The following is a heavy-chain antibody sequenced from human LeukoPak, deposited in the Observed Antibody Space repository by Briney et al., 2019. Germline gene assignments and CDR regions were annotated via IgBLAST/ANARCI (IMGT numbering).Heavy chain of an antibody. CDR3: ARGWKYYWSYFDY. CDR1: GYTFTSYG. CDR2: ISAYNGNT. J-gene: IGHJ4*02. Sequence: GESLKISCKGSGYTFTSYGISWVRQAPGQGLEWMGWISAYNGNTNYAQKLQGRVTMTTDTSTSTAYMELRSLRSDDTAVYYCARGWKYYWSYFDYWGQGTLVTVSS. V-gene: IGHV1-18*01. D-gene: IGHD2-8*01.